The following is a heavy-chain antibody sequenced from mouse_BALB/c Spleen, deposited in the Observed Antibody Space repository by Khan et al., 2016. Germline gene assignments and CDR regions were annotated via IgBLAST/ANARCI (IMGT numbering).Heavy chain of an antibody. CDR1: GYSITSGYS. D-gene: IGHD1-2*01. V-gene: IGHV3-1*02. J-gene: IGHJ2*01. CDR3: MVEHYYGHGY. CDR2: MHYSGST. Sequence: VQLKESGPDLVKPSQSLSLTCTVTGYSITSGYSWHWIRQFPGNKLEWMGYMHYSGSTKYNPSLKSRISITRDTSKNQFFLQLNSVTTEDTGTYYCMVEHYYGHGYWGQGTTLTVSS.